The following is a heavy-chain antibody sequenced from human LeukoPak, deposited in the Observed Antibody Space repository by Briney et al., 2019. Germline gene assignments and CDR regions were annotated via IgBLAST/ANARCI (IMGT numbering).Heavy chain of an antibody. J-gene: IGHJ3*02. V-gene: IGHV4-59*01. CDR1: GGSISSDY. CDR2: IYHSKIT. Sequence: SETLSLTCTVSGGSISSDYWSWIRQPPGKGLEWIGYIYHSKITNYNPSLKSRVTISTDTSKNQFSLKLSSVTAADTAVYYCASSTTMTTYAFDIWGQGTMVTVSS. CDR3: ASSTTMTTYAFDI. D-gene: IGHD4-11*01.